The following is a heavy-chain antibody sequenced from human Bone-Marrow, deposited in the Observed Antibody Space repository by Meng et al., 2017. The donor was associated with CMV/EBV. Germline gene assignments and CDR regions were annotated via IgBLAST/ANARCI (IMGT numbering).Heavy chain of an antibody. CDR1: IASISSYY. D-gene: IGHD5-12*01. Sequence: SETLSLTCTVSIASISSYYWSWIRQPPGKGLEWIGYIYYNGGTNYNPSLKSRVTISVDTSKNQFSLKLSSVTAADTAVYYCARGRSSGSTPFDYWGQGTLVTVSS. J-gene: IGHJ4*02. CDR3: ARGRSSGSTPFDY. CDR2: IYYNGGT. V-gene: IGHV4-59*01.